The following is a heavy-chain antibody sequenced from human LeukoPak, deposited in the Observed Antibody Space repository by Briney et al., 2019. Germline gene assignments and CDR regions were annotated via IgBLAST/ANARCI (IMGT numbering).Heavy chain of an antibody. Sequence: ASVKVSRKASGYTFTSYGISWVRQAPGQGLEWMGWISAYNGNTNYAQKLQGRVTMTTDTPTSTAYMELRSLRSDDTAVYYCARDGVPAANFNYYYGMDVWGQGTTVTVSS. J-gene: IGHJ6*02. V-gene: IGHV1-18*01. D-gene: IGHD2-2*01. CDR3: ARDGVPAANFNYYYGMDV. CDR2: ISAYNGNT. CDR1: GYTFTSYG.